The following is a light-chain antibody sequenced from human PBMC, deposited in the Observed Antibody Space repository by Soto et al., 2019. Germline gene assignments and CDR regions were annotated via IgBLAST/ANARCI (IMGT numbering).Light chain of an antibody. CDR1: QSVSSN. CDR3: QRGDT. V-gene: IGKV3-11*01. CDR2: DAS. J-gene: IGKJ5*01. Sequence: EIVLSRPRATMSKNPGERATLSCRASQSVSSNLAWYQQKPGQAPGLLIYDASNRATGIPARFSGSGSGTDFTLTISRLEPEDFAVYYCQRGDTFGQGTRLEIK.